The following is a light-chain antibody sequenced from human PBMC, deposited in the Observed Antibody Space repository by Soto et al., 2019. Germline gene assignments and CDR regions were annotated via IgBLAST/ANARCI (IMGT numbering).Light chain of an antibody. Sequence: SYELTQPPSVSVAPGKTARITSGGNTNGSKNVHWYQQKPGQAPVLVIYYDSDRPSGIPERFSGSNSGNTATLTISRVEAGDEAYYYCQVWYSSSGHHVVFGGGTQLTVL. V-gene: IGLV3-21*04. J-gene: IGLJ2*01. CDR3: QVWYSSSGHHVV. CDR2: YDS. CDR1: TNGSKN.